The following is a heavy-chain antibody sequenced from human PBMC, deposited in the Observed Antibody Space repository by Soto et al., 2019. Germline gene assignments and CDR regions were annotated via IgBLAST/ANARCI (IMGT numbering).Heavy chain of an antibody. CDR2: ISGSGGST. CDR3: AGGVDFWSGPYYFDY. V-gene: IGHV3-23*01. D-gene: IGHD3-3*01. CDR1: GFTFSSYA. Sequence: GGSLRLSCAASGFTFSSYAMSWVRQAPGKGLEWVSAISGSGGSTYYADSVKGRFTISRDNSKNTLYLQMNSLRAEDTAVYYCAGGVDFWSGPYYFDYWGQGTLVTVSS. J-gene: IGHJ4*02.